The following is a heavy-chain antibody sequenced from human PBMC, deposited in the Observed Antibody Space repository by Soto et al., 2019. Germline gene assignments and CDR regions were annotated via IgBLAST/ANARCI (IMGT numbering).Heavy chain of an antibody. CDR3: ARGSGYYDSSGYYAFDI. CDR1: GFTFSSYD. J-gene: IGHJ3*02. Sequence: GGSLRLSCAASGFTFSSYDMHWVRQATGKGLEWVSAIGTAGDTYYPGSVKGRFTISRENAKNSLYLQMNSLRAGDTAVYYCARGSGYYDSSGYYAFDIWGQGTMVTVSS. D-gene: IGHD3-22*01. V-gene: IGHV3-13*01. CDR2: IGTAGDT.